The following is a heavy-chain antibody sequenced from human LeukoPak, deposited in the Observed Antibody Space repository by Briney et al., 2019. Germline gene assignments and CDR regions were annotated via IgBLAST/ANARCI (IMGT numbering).Heavy chain of an antibody. CDR3: ARSYSSGWLDAFDI. CDR2: IYYSGST. CDR1: GGSISSYY. V-gene: IGHV4-59*01. J-gene: IGHJ3*02. D-gene: IGHD6-19*01. Sequence: SETLSLTCTVSGGSISSYYWSWIRQPPGKGLEWIGYIYYSGSTSYNPSLKSRVTISVDTSKNQFSLKLSSVTAADTAVYYCARSYSSGWLDAFDIWGQGTMVTVSP.